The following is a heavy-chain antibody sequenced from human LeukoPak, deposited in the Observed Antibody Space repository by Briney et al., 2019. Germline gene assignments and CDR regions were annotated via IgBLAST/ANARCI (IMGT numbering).Heavy chain of an antibody. CDR1: GYTFSDYY. Sequence: ASVKVSCRASGYTFSDYYIYWMRQAPGQGLEWMGWINPNSGATKFAQKVQGRVTMTRDTYISTASMELSSLRSDDTAVYYCARVYDYIWGTDRYALDHWGQGTLVTVSS. J-gene: IGHJ4*02. V-gene: IGHV1-2*02. CDR2: INPNSGAT. D-gene: IGHD3-16*02. CDR3: ARVYDYIWGTDRYALDH.